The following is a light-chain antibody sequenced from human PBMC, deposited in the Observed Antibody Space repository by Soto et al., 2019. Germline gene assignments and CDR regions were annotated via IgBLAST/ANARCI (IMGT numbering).Light chain of an antibody. V-gene: IGKV3-11*01. CDR3: HQYGDSPQT. CDR2: DAS. Sequence: EIVLTQSPATLSVSPGERATLSCRASQSVSSYLAWYQQKPGQVPRLLIYDASNRATGIPARFSGSGSGTDFTLTISRLEPEDFAVYYCHQYGDSPQTFGQGTKVDIK. CDR1: QSVSSY. J-gene: IGKJ1*01.